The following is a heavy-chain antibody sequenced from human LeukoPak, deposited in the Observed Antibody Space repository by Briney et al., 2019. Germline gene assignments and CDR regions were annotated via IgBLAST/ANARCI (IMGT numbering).Heavy chain of an antibody. D-gene: IGHD5-24*01. J-gene: IGHJ4*02. Sequence: ASVKVSCRASGYTFTSYGISWVRQAPGQGLEWMGWISAYNGNTNYAQKLQGRVTMTTDTSTSTAYMELRSLRSDDTAVYYCARDLGTRWLPRGQMGYWGQGTLVTVSS. CDR2: ISAYNGNT. V-gene: IGHV1-18*01. CDR3: ARDLGTRWLPRGQMGY. CDR1: GYTFTSYG.